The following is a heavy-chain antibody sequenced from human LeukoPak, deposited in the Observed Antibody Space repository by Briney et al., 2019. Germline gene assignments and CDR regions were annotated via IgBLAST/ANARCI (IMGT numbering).Heavy chain of an antibody. V-gene: IGHV3-23*01. Sequence: GGSLRLSCAVSGITFSSYAMSWVRQAPGKGLEWVSAISGSGGSTYYADSVKGRFTISRDNSKNTLHLQMNSLRAEDTAVYYCAKRARVDYFDYWGQGTLVTVSS. CDR3: AKRARVDYFDY. D-gene: IGHD2-15*01. CDR1: GITFSSYA. J-gene: IGHJ4*02. CDR2: ISGSGGST.